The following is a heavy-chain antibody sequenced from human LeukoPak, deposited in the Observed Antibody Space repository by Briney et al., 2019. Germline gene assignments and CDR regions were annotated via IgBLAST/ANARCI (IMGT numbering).Heavy chain of an antibody. CDR1: GYTFTRYG. J-gene: IGHJ6*02. CDR3: AREELQNIYYYYGMDV. CDR2: ISAYNGNT. D-gene: IGHD3-10*01. V-gene: IGHV1-18*01. Sequence: GASVKVSCKASGYTFTRYGISWVRQAPGQGLEWMGWISAYNGNTNYAQKLQGRVTMTTDTSTSTAYMELRSLRSDDTAVYYCAREELQNIYYYYGMDVWGQGTTVTVSS.